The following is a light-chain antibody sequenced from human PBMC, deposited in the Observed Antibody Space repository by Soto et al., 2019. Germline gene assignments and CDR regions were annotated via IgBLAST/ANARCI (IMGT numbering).Light chain of an antibody. J-gene: IGLJ1*01. CDR3: SSHTSYSTRV. CDR1: SSDVGGYNY. CDR2: EVS. V-gene: IGLV2-14*01. Sequence: QSALTQPASVSGSPGQSIAISCTGTSSDVGGYNYDSWYQQHPGKAPKLMIHEVSNRPSGISDRFSGSKSGNTASLTISGLQADDEADYYCSSHTSYSTRVFGTGTKVTVL.